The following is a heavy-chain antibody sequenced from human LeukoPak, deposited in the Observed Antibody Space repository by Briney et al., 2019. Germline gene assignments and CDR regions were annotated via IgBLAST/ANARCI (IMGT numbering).Heavy chain of an antibody. V-gene: IGHV1-46*01. D-gene: IGHD1-26*01. CDR3: ARETSVIVGATSPPFFDY. J-gene: IGHJ4*02. CDR2: ISPRGGST. CDR1: GYTFTSNY. Sequence: ASVKVSCKAFGYTFTSNYTHWVRQAPGQGPEWMGVISPRGGSTTYAQKFQGRVTLTRDMSTSTDYLELSSLRSEDTAVYYCARETSVIVGATSPPFFDYWGQGTLVTVSS.